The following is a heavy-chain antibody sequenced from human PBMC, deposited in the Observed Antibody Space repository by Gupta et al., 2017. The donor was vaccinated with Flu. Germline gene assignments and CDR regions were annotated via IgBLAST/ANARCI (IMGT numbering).Heavy chain of an antibody. CDR1: GGSLHTYA. CDR2: ITPTFGTP. V-gene: IGHV1-69*01. CDR3: ARENPQAYSGNEAFDI. D-gene: IGHD5-12*01. J-gene: IGHJ3*02. Sequence: QVQLVQSGAEVKKPGSSVKVSCKASGGSLHTYAINWVRQAPGQGLEWMGGITPTFGTPNSARKFQGRVTITADESTSTVYMELSSLTSEDTAVYYCARENPQAYSGNEAFDIWGQGTMVTVSS.